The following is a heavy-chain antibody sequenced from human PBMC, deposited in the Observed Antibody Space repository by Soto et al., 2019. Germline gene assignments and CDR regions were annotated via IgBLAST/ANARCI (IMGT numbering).Heavy chain of an antibody. CDR2: IYYSGST. J-gene: IGHJ3*02. V-gene: IGHV4-31*03. CDR3: ARAGGYCSGGNCYHDAFDI. CDR1: GGSINSGGYY. Sequence: TLSLTCTVSGGSINSGGYYWNWIRQHPGKGLEWIGYIYYSGSTYYNPSLKSRVTMSVDTSKNEFSLKLSSVTAADTAVYYCARAGGYCSGGNCYHDAFDIWGQGAMVTVAS. D-gene: IGHD2-15*01.